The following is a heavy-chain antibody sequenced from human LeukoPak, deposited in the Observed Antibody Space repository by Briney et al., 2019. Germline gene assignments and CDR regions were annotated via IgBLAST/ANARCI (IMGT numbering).Heavy chain of an antibody. D-gene: IGHD3/OR15-3a*01. CDR2: IYHSGST. CDR3: ARSGYYTVGTFDI. J-gene: IGHJ3*02. CDR1: GASISSGSYS. Sequence: PSETLSLTYAVSGASISSGSYSWSWIRQPPGKGLEWIGYIYHSGSTYDNPSLSSRVTISVDRSKNQFSLKLSSVTAADTAVYYCARSGYYTVGTFDIWGQGTMVTVSS. V-gene: IGHV4-30-2*01.